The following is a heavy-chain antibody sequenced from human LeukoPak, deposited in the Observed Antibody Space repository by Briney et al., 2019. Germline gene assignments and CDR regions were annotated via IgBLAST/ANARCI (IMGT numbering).Heavy chain of an antibody. CDR1: GGSIRSSSYY. CDR2: IYYGGST. Sequence: KPSETLSLTCTVSGGSIRSSSYYWGWIRQPPGKGPGWIGTIYYGGSTYYNPSLKSRVTISGDTSKNQFSLKLSSVTATDTAVYYCAIPSPYSGSFFDYWGQGTLVTVSS. D-gene: IGHD1-26*01. J-gene: IGHJ4*02. CDR3: AIPSPYSGSFFDY. V-gene: IGHV4-39*01.